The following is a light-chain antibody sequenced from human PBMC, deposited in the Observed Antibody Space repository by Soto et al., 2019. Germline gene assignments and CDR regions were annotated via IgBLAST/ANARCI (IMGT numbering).Light chain of an antibody. CDR1: QSVSSGY. Sequence: EIVLTQSPGTLSLSPGERATLSCRASQSVSSGYLAWYQQKPGQAPRLLIYGASSRATGIPDRFSGSGSGTDFTLTISRLEPEDFAVYYCQQRPNWPLTFGGGTKVEIK. CDR3: QQRPNWPLT. V-gene: IGKV3D-20*02. CDR2: GAS. J-gene: IGKJ4*01.